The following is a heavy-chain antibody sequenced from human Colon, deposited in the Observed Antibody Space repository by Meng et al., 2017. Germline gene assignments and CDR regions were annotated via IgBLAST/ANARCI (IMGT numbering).Heavy chain of an antibody. D-gene: IGHD3-16*01. V-gene: IGHV4-34*01. J-gene: IGHJ5*02. Sequence: QVALQQWGAGLLKPSETLSLTCAVYGGSFSGYKWSWIRQPPGKGREWIGEINHSGSTNYNPSLKSRVTISVDTSKNQFSLKLSSVTAADTAVYYCARIRPRLGGKTFDPWGQGTLVTVSS. CDR2: INHSGST. CDR1: GGSFSGYK. CDR3: ARIRPRLGGKTFDP.